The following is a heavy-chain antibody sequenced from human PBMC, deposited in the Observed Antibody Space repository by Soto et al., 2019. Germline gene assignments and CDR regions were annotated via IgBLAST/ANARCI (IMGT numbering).Heavy chain of an antibody. CDR3: ASFQWEPTRDDAFDI. CDR1: GFTFSSYG. CDR2: IWYDGSNK. Sequence: GGSLRLSCAASGFTFSSYGMHWVRQAPGKGLEWVAVIWYDGSNKYYADSVKGRFTISRDNSKNTLYLQMNSLRAEDTAVYYCASFQWEPTRDDAFDIWGQGTMVTVSS. V-gene: IGHV3-33*01. J-gene: IGHJ3*02. D-gene: IGHD1-26*01.